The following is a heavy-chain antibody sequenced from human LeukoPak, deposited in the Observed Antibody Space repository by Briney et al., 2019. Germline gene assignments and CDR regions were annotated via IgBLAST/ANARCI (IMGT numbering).Heavy chain of an antibody. CDR1: GYTFTGYY. D-gene: IGHD6-19*01. Sequence: GASVKVSCKASGYTFTGYYMHWVRQAPGQGLEWMGWINPNSGGTNYAQKFQGWVTMTRDTSISTANMELSRLRSDDTAVYYCARELSSGWRGVVDYWGQGTLVTVSS. CDR2: INPNSGGT. J-gene: IGHJ4*02. V-gene: IGHV1-2*04. CDR3: ARELSSGWRGVVDY.